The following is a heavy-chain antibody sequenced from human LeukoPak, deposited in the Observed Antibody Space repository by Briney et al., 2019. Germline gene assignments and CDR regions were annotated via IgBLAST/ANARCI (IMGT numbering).Heavy chain of an antibody. CDR1: GFPFNSYS. D-gene: IGHD3-3*01. J-gene: IGHJ4*02. CDR3: AKDRIFGVVIINPLDY. V-gene: IGHV3-23*01. Sequence: GGPLRLSCAASGFPFNSYSMNWVRQAPGKGLEWVSAISGSGGSTYYADSVKGRFTISRDNSKNTLYLQMNSLRAEDTAVYYCAKDRIFGVVIINPLDYWGQGTLVTVSS. CDR2: ISGSGGST.